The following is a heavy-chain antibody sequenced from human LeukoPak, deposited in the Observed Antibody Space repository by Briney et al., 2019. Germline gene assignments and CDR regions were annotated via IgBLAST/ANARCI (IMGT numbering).Heavy chain of an antibody. D-gene: IGHD6-19*01. CDR2: ISGDGETT. CDR3: ARDRDPGLNGGWNWFDP. V-gene: IGHV3-48*03. Sequence: PGGSLRLSCRGSGFIFNNYEMNWVRQAPGEGLEWVSYISGDGETTHYADAVKGRFTISRDNAKNSLFLQMNSLRAEDTATYYCARDRDPGLNGGWNWFDPWGQGTLVTVSS. CDR1: GFIFNNYE. J-gene: IGHJ5*02.